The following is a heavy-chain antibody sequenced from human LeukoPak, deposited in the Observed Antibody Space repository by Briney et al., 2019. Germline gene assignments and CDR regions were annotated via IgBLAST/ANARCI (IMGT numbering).Heavy chain of an antibody. CDR2: IKEDGSAK. CDR3: ARDLGWLQFDY. J-gene: IGHJ4*02. Sequence: VGSLRLSRAGSGFSCDRYWMSWVRQAPGKGLEWVANIKEDGSAKYYVDSVKGRFTISRDNAKNSLYLQMNSLRAEDTAVYYCARDLGWLQFDYWGLGTLVTVSS. D-gene: IGHD5-24*01. CDR1: GFSCDRYW. V-gene: IGHV3-7*05.